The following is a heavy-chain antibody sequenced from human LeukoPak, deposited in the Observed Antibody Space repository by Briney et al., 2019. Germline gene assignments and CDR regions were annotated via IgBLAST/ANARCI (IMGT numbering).Heavy chain of an antibody. V-gene: IGHV4-30-2*01. CDR2: IYHSGST. D-gene: IGHD5-12*01. CDR3: ARETPERYRGSYFDY. Sequence: PSETLSLTCAVSGGSISSGGYSWSWIRQPPGKGLEWIGYIYHSGSTYYNPSLKSRVTISVDRSKNQFSLKLISVTAADTAVYYCARETPERYRGSYFDYWGQGTLVTVSS. CDR1: GGSISSGGYS. J-gene: IGHJ4*02.